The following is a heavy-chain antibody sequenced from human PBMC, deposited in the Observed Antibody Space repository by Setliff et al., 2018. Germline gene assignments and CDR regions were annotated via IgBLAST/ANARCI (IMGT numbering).Heavy chain of an antibody. Sequence: SETLSLTCNVSGGSISTSNYHLGWVRQPPGKGLEWIANIYFNGDTVKQPFLKSRVTISIDTSKNQFSLGLSSVIVADTATYYCVRVRVVQGYYEFDSWGQGALVTSPQ. V-gene: IGHV4-39*07. CDR1: GGSISTSNYH. D-gene: IGHD3-16*01. J-gene: IGHJ4*02. CDR3: VRVRVVQGYYEFDS. CDR2: IYFNGDT.